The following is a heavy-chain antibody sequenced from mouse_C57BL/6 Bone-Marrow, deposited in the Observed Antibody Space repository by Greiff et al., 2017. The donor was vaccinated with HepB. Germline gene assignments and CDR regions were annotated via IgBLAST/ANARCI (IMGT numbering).Heavy chain of an antibody. CDR3: ASGTYYYGSFYFDY. V-gene: IGHV1-22*01. D-gene: IGHD1-1*01. CDR1: GYTFTDYN. J-gene: IGHJ2*01. CDR2: INPNNGGT. Sequence: VQLKQSGPELVKPGASVEMSCKASGYTFTDYNMHWVKQNKGKSSEWIGDINPNNGGTSYNQKFKGKATLTVKKSSSTAYMELRSPTSEDSAVYYCASGTYYYGSFYFDYWGQGTTLTVSS.